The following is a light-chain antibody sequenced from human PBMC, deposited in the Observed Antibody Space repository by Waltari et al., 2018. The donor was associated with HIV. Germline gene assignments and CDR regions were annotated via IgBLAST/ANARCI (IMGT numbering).Light chain of an antibody. CDR2: AAS. V-gene: IGKV1-39*01. Sequence: DIQMTQSPSSLAASVGDRVSMTCRASQIITSHLSWYQQRPGSPPKLLIYAASSLQSGVPSRFSGSGTGTDYTLTISSLQPEDFATYYCQQSYSLPLTFGPGTKVYIK. CDR3: QQSYSLPLT. J-gene: IGKJ3*01. CDR1: QIITSH.